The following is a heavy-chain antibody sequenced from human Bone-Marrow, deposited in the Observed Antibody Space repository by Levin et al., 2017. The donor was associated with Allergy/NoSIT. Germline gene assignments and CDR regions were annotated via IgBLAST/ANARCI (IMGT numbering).Heavy chain of an antibody. Sequence: PTLVKPTQTLTLTCTFSGFSLSTSGMRVSWIRQPPGKALEWLARIDWDDDKFYSTSLKTRLTISKDTSKNQVVLTMTNMDPVDTATYYCARITASSGYIDYWGQGTLVTVSS. CDR1: GFSLSTSGMR. D-gene: IGHD3-22*01. J-gene: IGHJ4*02. V-gene: IGHV2-70*04. CDR2: IDWDDDK. CDR3: ARITASSGYIDY.